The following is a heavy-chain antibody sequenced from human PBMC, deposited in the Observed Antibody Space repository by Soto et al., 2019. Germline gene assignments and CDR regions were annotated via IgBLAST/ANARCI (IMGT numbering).Heavy chain of an antibody. Sequence: SETLSLRCTVSGGSISSYYWSWIRQPPGKGLEWIGYIYYSGSTNYSPSLKSRVTISVDASKNQFSLKLSSVTAADTAVYYCARTIWFGEFYYYYYMDVWGKGTTVTVSS. V-gene: IGHV4-59*01. CDR2: IYYSGST. J-gene: IGHJ6*03. CDR3: ARTIWFGEFYYYYYMDV. CDR1: GGSISSYY. D-gene: IGHD3-10*01.